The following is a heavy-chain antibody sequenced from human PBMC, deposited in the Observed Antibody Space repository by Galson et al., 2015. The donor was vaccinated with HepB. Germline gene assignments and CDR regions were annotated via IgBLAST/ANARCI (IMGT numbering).Heavy chain of an antibody. V-gene: IGHV3-7*01. CDR3: RSTMIEGSTDTLFDY. CDR2: IKQDGSEK. Sequence: SLRLSCAASGFTFSSYWMSWVRQAPGKGLEWVANIKQDGSEKYYVDSVKGRFTISRDNAKNSLYLQMNSLRAEDTAVYYCRSTMIEGSTDTLFDYWGQGTLVTVSS. D-gene: IGHD3-22*01. J-gene: IGHJ4*02. CDR1: GFTFSSYW.